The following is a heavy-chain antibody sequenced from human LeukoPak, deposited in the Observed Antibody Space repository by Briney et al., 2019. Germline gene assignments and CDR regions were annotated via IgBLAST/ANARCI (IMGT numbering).Heavy chain of an antibody. CDR1: GFTFSSYA. V-gene: IGHV3-23*01. D-gene: IGHD2-2*01. J-gene: IGHJ4*02. Sequence: PGGSLRLSCAASGFTFSSYAMSWVRQAPGKGLEWVSAISGSGGSTYYADSVKGRFTISRDNSKNTLYLQMNSLRAEDTAVYYCAKVHCSSTSCLYYFDYWGQGTLVTVSS. CDR3: AKVHCSSTSCLYYFDY. CDR2: ISGSGGST.